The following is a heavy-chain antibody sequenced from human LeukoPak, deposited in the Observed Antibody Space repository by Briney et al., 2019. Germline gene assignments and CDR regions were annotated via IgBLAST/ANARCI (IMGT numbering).Heavy chain of an antibody. V-gene: IGHV4-34*01. CDR2: INHSGST. CDR1: GGSFSGYY. D-gene: IGHD3-3*01. J-gene: IGHJ5*02. Sequence: SETLSLTCAVYGGSFSGYYWSWIRQPPGKGLEWIGEINHSGSTNYNPSLKSRVTISVDTSKNQFSLKLSSVTAADTAVYYCARGHARSITIFGRPGGVWFDPWGQGTLVTVSS. CDR3: ARGHARSITIFGRPGGVWFDP.